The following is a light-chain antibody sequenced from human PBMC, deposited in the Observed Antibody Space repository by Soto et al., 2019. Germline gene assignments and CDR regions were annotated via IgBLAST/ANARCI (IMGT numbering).Light chain of an antibody. CDR2: AAS. Sequence: EIVLTQSPGTLSLSPGERATLSCRASQSVSSSYLAWYQQKPGQAPRLLIYAASSRATGIPDRFSGSGSGTDFTLTISRLEPEDLAVYYCQQYISSPFTFGPGTKVDIK. J-gene: IGKJ3*01. CDR3: QQYISSPFT. V-gene: IGKV3-20*01. CDR1: QSVSSSY.